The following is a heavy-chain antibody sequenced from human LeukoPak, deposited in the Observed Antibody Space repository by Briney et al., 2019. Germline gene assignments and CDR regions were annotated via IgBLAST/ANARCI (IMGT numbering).Heavy chain of an antibody. Sequence: ASVKVSCKASGYTFTSYGISWVRQAPGQGLEWMGWINPNSGGTNYAQKFQGRVTMTRDTSISTAYMELSRLRSDDTAVYYCARGSSYSSNDFDYWGQGSLVTVSS. CDR1: GYTFTSYG. D-gene: IGHD5-12*01. V-gene: IGHV1-2*02. CDR3: ARGSSYSSNDFDY. J-gene: IGHJ4*02. CDR2: INPNSGGT.